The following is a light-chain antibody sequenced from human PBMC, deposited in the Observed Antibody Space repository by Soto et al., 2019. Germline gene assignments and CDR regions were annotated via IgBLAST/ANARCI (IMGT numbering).Light chain of an antibody. CDR3: CAYATTYTYV. V-gene: IGLV2-23*01. CDR1: SSDVGSYNL. J-gene: IGLJ1*01. Sequence: QSALTQPASVSGSPGQSITISCTGSSSDVGSYNLVSWYQHHPGKAPKVMILQGYKRPSGVSNRFSGSKFGNTASLTISGLQAEDEADYYCCAYATTYTYVFGTGTKVTVL. CDR2: QGY.